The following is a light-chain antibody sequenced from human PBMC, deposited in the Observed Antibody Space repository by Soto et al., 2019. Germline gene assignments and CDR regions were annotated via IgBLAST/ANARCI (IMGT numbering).Light chain of an antibody. Sequence: EIVLTQSPATLSLSPGERATLSCRASQSVSSYLAWYQQKPGQAPRLLIYDASNRATGIPARFSGSGSGTDFTLTISSLEPKDFAVYYCQQRSNWPRGGTFGQGTRLEIK. V-gene: IGKV3-11*01. J-gene: IGKJ5*01. CDR2: DAS. CDR1: QSVSSY. CDR3: QQRSNWPRGGT.